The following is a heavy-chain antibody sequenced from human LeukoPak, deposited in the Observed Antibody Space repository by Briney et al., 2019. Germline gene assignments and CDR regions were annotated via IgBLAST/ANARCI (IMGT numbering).Heavy chain of an antibody. V-gene: IGHV1-8*01. CDR2: MNPKSGNT. CDR1: GYTYISYD. J-gene: IGHJ6*03. D-gene: IGHD2-2*01. CDR3: ARKIASTRLGVRYYYMDV. Sequence: ASVKVSCKASGYTYISYDIVWLRQATGQGLEWMGYMNPKSGNTDYVQNFQGRVTMTRDTSITTAYMELSGLRSEDTAVYYCARKIASTRLGVRYYYMDVWGEGTTVTISS.